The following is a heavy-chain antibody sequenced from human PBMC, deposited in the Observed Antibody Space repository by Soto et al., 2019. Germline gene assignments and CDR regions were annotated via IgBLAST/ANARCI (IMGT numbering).Heavy chain of an antibody. CDR1: GGSISSSSYY. CDR3: ARQGILASGYSY. D-gene: IGHD5-12*01. Sequence: SETLSLTCTVSGGSISSSSYYWGWIRQPPGKGLEWIGSIYYSGSTYYNPSLKSRVTISVDTSKNQFSLKLSSVTAADKAVYYCARQGILASGYSYWGQGTLVTVS. J-gene: IGHJ4*02. CDR2: IYYSGST. V-gene: IGHV4-39*01.